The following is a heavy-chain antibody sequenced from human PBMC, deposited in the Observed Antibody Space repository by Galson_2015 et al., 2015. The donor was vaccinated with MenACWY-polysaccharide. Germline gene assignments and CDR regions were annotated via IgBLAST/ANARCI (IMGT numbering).Heavy chain of an antibody. CDR1: GFTFSSYS. D-gene: IGHD1-26*01. V-gene: IGHV3-48*02. CDR2: ISSGGTI. Sequence: SLRLSCAASGFTFSSYSMNWVRQAPGKGLEWVSYISSGGTIYYADSVKGRFTISRDHAKNSLYLQVNSLRDDDTAVYYCARVLKGLVGATPDYWGQGTLVTVSS. J-gene: IGHJ4*02. CDR3: ARVLKGLVGATPDY.